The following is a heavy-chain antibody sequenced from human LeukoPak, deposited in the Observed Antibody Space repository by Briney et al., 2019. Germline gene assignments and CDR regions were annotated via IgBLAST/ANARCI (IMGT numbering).Heavy chain of an antibody. CDR3: ARDGVAVGLNAFDI. CDR1: GVSIIIYY. J-gene: IGHJ3*02. CDR2: IYTSGST. Sequence: SETLSLTCTDSGVSIIIYYRTWIRQPAGKGLEWIGRIYTSGSTNYNPSLNCRVTMSVDTSKNQFSLKLSSVTAADTAVYYCARDGVAVGLNAFDIWGQGTLVTVSS. D-gene: IGHD6-19*01. V-gene: IGHV4-4*07.